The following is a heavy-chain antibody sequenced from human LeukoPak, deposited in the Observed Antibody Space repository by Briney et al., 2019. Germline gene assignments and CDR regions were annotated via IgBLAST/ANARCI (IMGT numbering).Heavy chain of an antibody. CDR3: AREGIQLWYGFDY. Sequence: GGSLRLSCAVSGFTFSSYSMNWVRQAPGKGLEWVSYISSSSSTIYYADSVKGRFTMSRDNAKNSLYLQMNSLRAEDTAVYYCAREGIQLWYGFDYWGQGTLVTVSS. CDR2: ISSSSSTI. D-gene: IGHD5-18*01. CDR1: GFTFSSYS. V-gene: IGHV3-48*01. J-gene: IGHJ4*02.